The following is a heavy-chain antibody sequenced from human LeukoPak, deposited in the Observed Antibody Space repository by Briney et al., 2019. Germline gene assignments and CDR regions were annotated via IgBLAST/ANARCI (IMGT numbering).Heavy chain of an antibody. Sequence: GGSLRLSCVASGFTFDNYRMHWVRHAPGKGLVWVSRINTDGSHTNYADSVKGRFTFSRDNAKNTLYLQMNSLRVEDTAVYYCARIKVGATGIDYWGQGTLVTVSS. CDR1: GFTFDNYR. J-gene: IGHJ4*02. CDR2: INTDGSHT. D-gene: IGHD1-26*01. V-gene: IGHV3-74*01. CDR3: ARIKVGATGIDY.